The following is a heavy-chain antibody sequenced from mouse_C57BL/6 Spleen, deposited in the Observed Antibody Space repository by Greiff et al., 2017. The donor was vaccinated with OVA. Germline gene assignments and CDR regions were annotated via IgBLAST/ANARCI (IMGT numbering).Heavy chain of an antibody. CDR3: TRVSTVVARDYAMDY. CDR2: IDPENGDY. CDR1: GFNIKDDY. V-gene: IGHV14-4*01. D-gene: IGHD1-1*01. Sequence: VQLQESGAGLVRPGASVKLSCTASGFNIKDDYLHWVQQRPEQGLGWIGWIDPENGDYEYASQFPGKATITTDTASNTAYLQLNSMTSEDTAVDNGTRVSTVVARDYAMDYWGQGTSVTVSS. J-gene: IGHJ4*01.